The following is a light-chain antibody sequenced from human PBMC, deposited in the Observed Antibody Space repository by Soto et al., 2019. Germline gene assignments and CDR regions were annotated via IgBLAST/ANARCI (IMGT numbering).Light chain of an antibody. CDR3: QQYNNWPS. CDR2: DAS. Sequence: EVVLTQSPATLSVSPRRRSSLFCRASQTVSRNLDWHQQRPGQAPRLLIYDASTRAAGFPGRFSGSGSETEFTLTIRSLQSEDFAVYYCQQYNNWPSFGQGTRLEIK. J-gene: IGKJ5*01. V-gene: IGKV3-15*01. CDR1: QTVSRN.